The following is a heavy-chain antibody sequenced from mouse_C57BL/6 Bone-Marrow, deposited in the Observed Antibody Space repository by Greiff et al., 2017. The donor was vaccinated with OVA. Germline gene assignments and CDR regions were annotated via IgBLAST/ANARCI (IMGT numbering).Heavy chain of an antibody. J-gene: IGHJ1*03. D-gene: IGHD1-1*01. V-gene: IGHV1-58*01. Sequence: VQLQQSGAELVRPGSSVKMSCKTSGYTFPSYGINWVKQRPGQGLEWIGYIYIGNGYTESNEKLKGKATLTSDTSSSTAYMQLRSLTSEDSAIYFCARKGRPSYFDVWGTVTTVTVSS. CDR3: ARKGRPSYFDV. CDR1: GYTFPSYG. CDR2: IYIGNGYT.